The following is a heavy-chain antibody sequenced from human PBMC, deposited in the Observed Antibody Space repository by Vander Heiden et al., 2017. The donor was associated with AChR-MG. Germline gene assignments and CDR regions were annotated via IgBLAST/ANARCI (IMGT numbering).Heavy chain of an antibody. CDR3: ARARDPPFRRDRYYFDY. V-gene: IGHV4-30-4*01. D-gene: IGHD3-10*01. Sequence: QVQLQESGPGLVTPSQTLSLTCTVSGGPISSGDYYWSWIRQPPGKGLEWIGYIYYSGSTYYNPSLKSRVTISVDTSKNQFSLKLSSVTAADTAVYYCARARDPPFRRDRYYFDYWGQGTLVTVSS. J-gene: IGHJ4*02. CDR2: IYYSGST. CDR1: GGPISSGDYY.